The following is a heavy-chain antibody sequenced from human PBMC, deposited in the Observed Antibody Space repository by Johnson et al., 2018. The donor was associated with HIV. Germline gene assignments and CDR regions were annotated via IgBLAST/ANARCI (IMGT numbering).Heavy chain of an antibody. D-gene: IGHD6-19*01. CDR2: INSDGSST. V-gene: IGHV3-74*01. Sequence: VQLVESGGGLVQPGVSLTLSCAASGFTFSSYWMHWVRQVAGKGLIWVARINSDGSSTSYADSVKGRFTISSDNAQDTLYLQMKSLRAEDTAVYYCARDKAVGYSSGWHAFDIWGQGTMVTV. CDR1: GFTFSSYW. J-gene: IGHJ3*02. CDR3: ARDKAVGYSSGWHAFDI.